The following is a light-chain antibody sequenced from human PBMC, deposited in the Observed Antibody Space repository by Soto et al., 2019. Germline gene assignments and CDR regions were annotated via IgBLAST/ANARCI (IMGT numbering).Light chain of an antibody. CDR3: AAWDDSLSGPV. CDR2: SNN. CDR1: SSNIGSNY. J-gene: IGLJ2*01. V-gene: IGLV1-47*02. Sequence: QSVLTQPPSASGTPGQRVTISCSGSSSNIGSNYVYWYLQLPGTAPKLLIYSNNQRPSGVPDRFSGSKSGTSASLAISGLRSEDEADYYCAAWDDSLSGPVFGGGPKLTVL.